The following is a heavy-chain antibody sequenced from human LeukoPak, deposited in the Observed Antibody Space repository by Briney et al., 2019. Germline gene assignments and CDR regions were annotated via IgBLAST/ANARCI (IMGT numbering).Heavy chain of an antibody. CDR3: VRVFSGCYFDL. J-gene: IGHJ2*01. Sequence: PGGSLRLSCAASGFTFSSHWMHWVRQAPGKGLVWVSRIKGDGSTTTYADSAKGRFTISRDNAKNTLYLQMNSLRVEDTAMYYRVRVFSGCYFDLWGRGTLVTVSS. V-gene: IGHV3-74*01. CDR2: IKGDGSTT. D-gene: IGHD3-3*01. CDR1: GFTFSSHW.